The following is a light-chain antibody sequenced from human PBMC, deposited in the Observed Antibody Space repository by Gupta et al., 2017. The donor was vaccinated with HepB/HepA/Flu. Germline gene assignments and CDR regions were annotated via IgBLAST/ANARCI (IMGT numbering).Light chain of an antibody. CDR2: GAS. J-gene: IGKJ4*01. CDR1: QSVSSN. Sequence: EIVMTQSLATLSVSPGERATLSCRASQSVSSNLAWYQQKPGQAPRLLIYGASTRATDIPARFSGSGSGTEFTLTISSLQSEDFAVYYCQQYNNWLTFGGGTKVEIK. CDR3: QQYNNWLT. V-gene: IGKV3-15*01.